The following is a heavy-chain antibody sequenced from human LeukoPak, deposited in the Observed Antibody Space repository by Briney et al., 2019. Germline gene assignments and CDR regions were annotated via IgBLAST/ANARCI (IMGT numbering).Heavy chain of an antibody. J-gene: IGHJ5*02. Sequence: GGSLRLSCVASGLTFSSNSMSWVRQPPGMGLEWGSGISVSGITVYADSVKGRLTISRDNSKNTLYLQMNNLRAEDTALYYCAKGFSVRGRFDPWGQGTQVTVSS. CDR1: GLTFSSNS. D-gene: IGHD2-15*01. V-gene: IGHV3-23*01. CDR2: ISVSGIT. CDR3: AKGFSVRGRFDP.